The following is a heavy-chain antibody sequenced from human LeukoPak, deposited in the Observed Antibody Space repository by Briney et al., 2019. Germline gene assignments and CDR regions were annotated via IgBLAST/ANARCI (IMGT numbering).Heavy chain of an antibody. Sequence: TGGSLRLSCAASGFTFSDYYMSWIRQAPGKGLEWVSYISSSGSTIYYADSVKGRFTISRDNAKNSLYLQMNSLRAEDTAVYYCARDRCSSTSCYDLYYYYMDVWGKGTTVTVS. J-gene: IGHJ6*03. CDR1: GFTFSDYY. CDR2: ISSSGSTI. D-gene: IGHD2-2*01. CDR3: ARDRCSSTSCYDLYYYYMDV. V-gene: IGHV3-11*01.